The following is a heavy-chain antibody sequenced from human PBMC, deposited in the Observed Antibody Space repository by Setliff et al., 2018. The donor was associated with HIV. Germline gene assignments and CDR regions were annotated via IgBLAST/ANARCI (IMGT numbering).Heavy chain of an antibody. CDR3: ALASIVSTARWNH. V-gene: IGHV1-24*01. J-gene: IGHJ5*02. Sequence: ASVKVSCKVSGYTLTEVSMHWVRQAPGEGLEWMGGLDPEDGKTIYAQKFQGRVTMTRDTSISTAYMDLSSLTSDDTAVYYCALASIVSTARWNHWGRGTLVTVSS. CDR1: GYTLTEVS. CDR2: LDPEDGKT. D-gene: IGHD1-26*01.